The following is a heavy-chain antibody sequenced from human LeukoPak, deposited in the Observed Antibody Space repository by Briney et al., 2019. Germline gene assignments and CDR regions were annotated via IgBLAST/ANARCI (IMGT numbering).Heavy chain of an antibody. Sequence: ASVKVSCKVSGYTLTELSMHWVRQAPGKGLEWMGGFDPEDGETIYAQKFQGRVTMTEDTSTDTAYMELSSLRSEDTAVYYCATPGGSGWYWVFDYWGQGTLATVSS. CDR1: GYTLTELS. CDR2: FDPEDGET. CDR3: ATPGGSGWYWVFDY. J-gene: IGHJ4*02. V-gene: IGHV1-24*01. D-gene: IGHD6-19*01.